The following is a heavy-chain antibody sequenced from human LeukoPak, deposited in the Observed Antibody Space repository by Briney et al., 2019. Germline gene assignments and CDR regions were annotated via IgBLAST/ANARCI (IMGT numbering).Heavy chain of an antibody. Sequence: GGSLRLSCAASGFTFSSYGMHWVRQAPGKGLEWVAVMWYGGSNKYYADSVKGRFTISRDNSKNTLYLQMNSLRAEDTAVYYCAKTKLERLNYYYGMDVWGQGTTVTVSS. CDR1: GFTFSSYG. V-gene: IGHV3-33*06. J-gene: IGHJ6*02. D-gene: IGHD1-1*01. CDR3: AKTKLERLNYYYGMDV. CDR2: MWYGGSNK.